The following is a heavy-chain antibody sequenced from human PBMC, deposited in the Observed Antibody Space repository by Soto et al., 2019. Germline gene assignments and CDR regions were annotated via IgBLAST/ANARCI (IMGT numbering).Heavy chain of an antibody. CDR2: IYYSGST. Sequence: QLQLQESGPGLVKPSETLSLTCTVSGGSISSSSYYWGWIRQPPGKGLEWIGSIYYSGSTYYNPSLKSRVTISVDTSKNQFSLKLSSVTAADTAVYYCASPLRIAVAGPFFLWGQGTLVTVSS. D-gene: IGHD6-19*01. J-gene: IGHJ4*02. CDR1: GGSISSSSYY. CDR3: ASPLRIAVAGPFFL. V-gene: IGHV4-39*01.